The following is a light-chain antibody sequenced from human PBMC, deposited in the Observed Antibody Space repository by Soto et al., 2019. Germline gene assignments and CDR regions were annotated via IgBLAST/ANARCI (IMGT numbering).Light chain of an antibody. Sequence: IVMTQSPATLSMSLGERATLSCRASQSVSSSLAWYQQNPGQAPRLLIYSASTRATGIPARFSGSGSGTEFTLTISSLQSEDFALYHCKQYDDWPLSTFGQWSKVDIX. J-gene: IGKJ1*01. CDR1: QSVSSS. CDR3: KQYDDWPLST. CDR2: SAS. V-gene: IGKV3-15*01.